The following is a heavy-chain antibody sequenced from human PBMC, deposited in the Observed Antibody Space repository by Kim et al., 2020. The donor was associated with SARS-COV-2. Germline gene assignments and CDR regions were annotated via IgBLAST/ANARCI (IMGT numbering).Heavy chain of an antibody. CDR2: ISSGGGTI. V-gene: IGHV3-48*04. D-gene: IGHD6-19*01. J-gene: IGHJ5*02. Sequence: GGSLRLSCAASGFTFSTYSMNWVRQAPGKGLEWISYISSGGGTIYYADSVKGRFTISRDNAKNSLYLQMNSLRAEDTAVYYCARAQWLFHPWGQGTLVTVS. CDR1: GFTFSTYS. CDR3: ARAQWLFHP.